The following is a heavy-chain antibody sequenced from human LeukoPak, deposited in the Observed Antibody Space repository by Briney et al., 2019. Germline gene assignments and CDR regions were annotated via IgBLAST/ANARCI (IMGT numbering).Heavy chain of an antibody. V-gene: IGHV4-61*02. Sequence: SQTLSLTCTVSGGSISSGSCYWSWIRQPAGKGLEWIGCIYTSGSTNYNPSLKSRVTISVDTSKNQFSLKLSSVTAADTAVYYCARSGYDSSGYYSDYWGQGTLVTVSS. CDR1: GGSISSGSCY. D-gene: IGHD3-22*01. CDR3: ARSGYDSSGYYSDY. J-gene: IGHJ4*02. CDR2: IYTSGST.